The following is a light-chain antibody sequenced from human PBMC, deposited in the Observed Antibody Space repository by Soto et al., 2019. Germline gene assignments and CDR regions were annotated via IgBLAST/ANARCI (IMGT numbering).Light chain of an antibody. CDR1: SSDVGGYNY. CDR2: DVS. J-gene: IGLJ1*01. V-gene: IGLV2-14*01. Sequence: QSVLTQPASVSGSPGQSITISCTGTSSDVGGYNYVSWYQQHPGKAPKLMIYDVSNRPSGVSNRFSGSKSGNTASLTISGPQAEDEADYYCSSYISSSTFYVFGTGTKVTVL. CDR3: SSYISSSTFYV.